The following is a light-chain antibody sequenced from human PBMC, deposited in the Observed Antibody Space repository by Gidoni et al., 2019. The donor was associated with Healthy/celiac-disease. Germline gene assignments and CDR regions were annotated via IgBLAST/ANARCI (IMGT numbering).Light chain of an antibody. CDR1: QSVSSSY. Sequence: EIVLTQSPGTLSLSPGERATLSCRASQSVSSSYLAGYQQKPGQAPTLLINGASSRATGIPDRFSGSGSGTDVTLTISRLEPEDYAVYYCQQYGSLGVLTFXQXTKVEIK. V-gene: IGKV3-20*01. J-gene: IGKJ1*01. CDR2: GAS. CDR3: QQYGSLGVLT.